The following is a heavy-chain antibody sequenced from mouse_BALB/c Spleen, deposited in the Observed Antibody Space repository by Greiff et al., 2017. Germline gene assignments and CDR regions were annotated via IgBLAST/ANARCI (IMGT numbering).Heavy chain of an antibody. V-gene: IGHV1-7*01. D-gene: IGHD2-14*01. Sequence: QVQLKESGAELAKPGASVKMSCKASGYTFTSYWMHWVKQRPGQGLEWIGYINPSTGYTEYNQKFKDKATLTADKSSSTAYMQLSSLTSEDSAVYYCARPPPRYDEYFDVWGAGTTVTVSS. CDR3: ARPPPRYDEYFDV. CDR2: INPSTGYT. J-gene: IGHJ1*01. CDR1: GYTFTSYW.